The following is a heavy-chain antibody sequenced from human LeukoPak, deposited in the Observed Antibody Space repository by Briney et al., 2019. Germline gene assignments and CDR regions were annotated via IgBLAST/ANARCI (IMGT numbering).Heavy chain of an antibody. D-gene: IGHD5-18*01. J-gene: IGHJ5*02. CDR2: IYYSGST. V-gene: IGHV4-39*07. CDR1: GGSISSSVYF. Sequence: SETLSLTCTVSGGSISSSVYFWGWIRQPPGKGPEWIGSIYYSGSTYYNPSLKSRVTISVDTSKNQFSLKLNSVTAADTAVYYCASSFRDGYSYGLGGFDPWGQGTLVTVSS. CDR3: ASSFRDGYSYGLGGFDP.